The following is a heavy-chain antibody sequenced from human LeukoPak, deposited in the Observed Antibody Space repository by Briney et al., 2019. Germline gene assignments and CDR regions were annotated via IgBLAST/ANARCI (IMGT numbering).Heavy chain of an antibody. CDR1: GFTFSSYA. J-gene: IGHJ6*02. CDR2: ISGSGGST. V-gene: IGHV3-23*01. D-gene: IGHD4-17*01. Sequence: GGSLRLSCAASGFTFSSYAMSWVRQAPGKGLEWVSAISGSGGSTYYADSVEGRFTISRDNSKNTLYLQMNSLRAEDTAVYYCAKDPSNYGDYVPRDYYYYGMDVWGQGTTVTVSS. CDR3: AKDPSNYGDYVPRDYYYYGMDV.